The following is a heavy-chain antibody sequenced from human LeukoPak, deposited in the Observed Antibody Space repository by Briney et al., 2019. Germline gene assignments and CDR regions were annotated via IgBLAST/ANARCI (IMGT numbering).Heavy chain of an antibody. J-gene: IGHJ4*02. V-gene: IGHV1-69*05. Sequence: SVKVSCKASGGTFSSYAISWVRQAPGQGLEWMGRIIPIFGTANYAQKFQGRVTITTDESTSTAYMELSSLRSEDTAVYYCASVGSGSYYNEPVDYWGQGTLVTVSS. CDR1: GGTFSSYA. D-gene: IGHD3-10*01. CDR3: ASVGSGSYYNEPVDY. CDR2: IIPIFGTA.